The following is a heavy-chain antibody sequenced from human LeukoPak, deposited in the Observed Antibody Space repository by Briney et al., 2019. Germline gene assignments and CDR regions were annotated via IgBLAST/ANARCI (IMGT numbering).Heavy chain of an antibody. J-gene: IGHJ4*02. CDR3: ARTYYDILTGYYRDY. CDR2: IYTSGST. D-gene: IGHD3-9*01. CDR1: GGSISSGTYY. Sequence: PSETLSLTCTVSGGSISSGTYYWSWIRQPAGKGLEWIGRIYTSGSTNYNPSLKSRVTMSVDTSKNQFSLKLSSVTAADTAVYYCARTYYDILTGYYRDYWGQGTLVTVSS. V-gene: IGHV4-61*02.